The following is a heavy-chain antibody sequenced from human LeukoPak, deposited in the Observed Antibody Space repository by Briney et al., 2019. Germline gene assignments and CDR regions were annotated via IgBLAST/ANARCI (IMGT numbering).Heavy chain of an antibody. J-gene: IGHJ2*01. CDR2: INHSGST. CDR1: GGSFSGYY. CDR3: AKVYQHWYFDL. V-gene: IGHV4-34*01. D-gene: IGHD2-8*01. Sequence: SETLSLTCAVYGGSFSGYYWSWIRQPPGKGLEWIGEINHSGSTNYNPSLKSRVTISVDTSKNQFSLKLSSVTAADTAAYYCAKVYQHWYFDLWGRGTLVTVSS.